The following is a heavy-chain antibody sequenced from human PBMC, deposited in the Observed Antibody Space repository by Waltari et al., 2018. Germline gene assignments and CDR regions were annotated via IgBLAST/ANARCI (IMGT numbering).Heavy chain of an antibody. Sequence: QVQLVQSGAAVKKPGASVKVSCKASGYTFTGYSLHWVRKAPGQGLEWMGWINPNSGGTNYAQKFQGRVTMTRDTSISTAYMELSRLRSDDTAVYYCARDHGSGSYHAFDIWGQGTMVTVSS. CDR1: GYTFTGYS. J-gene: IGHJ3*02. CDR2: INPNSGGT. CDR3: ARDHGSGSYHAFDI. V-gene: IGHV1-2*02. D-gene: IGHD3-10*01.